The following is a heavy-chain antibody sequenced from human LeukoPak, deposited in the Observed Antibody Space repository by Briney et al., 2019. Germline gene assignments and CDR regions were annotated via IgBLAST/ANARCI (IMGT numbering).Heavy chain of an antibody. CDR1: GFTFSSYW. J-gene: IGHJ3*02. CDR3: ARAPPSSGYAYHFDI. D-gene: IGHD5-18*01. V-gene: IGHV3-74*01. CDR2: IYSDGSIT. Sequence: GGSLRLSCAAPGFTFSSYWMHWVRQAPGKGLVWVSRIYSDGSITTYADSVKGRFTISRDNAKNTLYLQMNSLRDEDTAVYYCARAPPSSGYAYHFDIWGQGTMVTVSS.